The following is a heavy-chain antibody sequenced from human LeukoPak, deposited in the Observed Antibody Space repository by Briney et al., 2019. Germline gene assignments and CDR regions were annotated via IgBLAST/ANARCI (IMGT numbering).Heavy chain of an antibody. CDR3: ARDTFRDTLSGSNTGH. D-gene: IGHD1-26*01. Sequence: GGSLTLSCASSGFTVITSYMNCVRQAPGQGLAWVSFIYRDVIIYYADSVKGRFTISSDNSKNRVFLKMNSLRAEDTAIYYCARDTFRDTLSGSNTGHWGQGTLVTVSS. CDR1: GFTVITSY. CDR2: IYRDVII. J-gene: IGHJ4*02. V-gene: IGHV3-53*01.